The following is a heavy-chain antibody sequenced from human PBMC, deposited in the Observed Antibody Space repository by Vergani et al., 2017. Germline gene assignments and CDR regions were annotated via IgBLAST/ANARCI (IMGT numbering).Heavy chain of an antibody. CDR1: GFTFDDYA. D-gene: IGHD6-13*01. CDR2: ISWNSDSI. V-gene: IGHV3-9*01. J-gene: IGHJ2*01. Sequence: EVQLVESGGGLVQPGRSLRLSCAASGFTFDDYAMHWVRQAPGKGLEWVSGISWNSDSIAYADSVKGRFTISRDNAKNSLYLQMNSLRAEDTALYYCVKDIAASGNYWYFDLWGRGTLVTVSS. CDR3: VKDIAASGNYWYFDL.